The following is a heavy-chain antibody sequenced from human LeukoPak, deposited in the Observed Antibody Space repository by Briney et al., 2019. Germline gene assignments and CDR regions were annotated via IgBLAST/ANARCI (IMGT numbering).Heavy chain of an antibody. Sequence: PSETLSLTCAVYGGSFSGYYWSRIRQPPGKGLEWIGEINHSGSTNYNPSLKSRVTISVDTSKNQFSLKLSSVTAADTAVYYCARGLKSNGYSSSWYLLPGHYYYMDVWGKGTTVTVSS. CDR3: ARGLKSNGYSSSWYLLPGHYYYMDV. D-gene: IGHD6-13*01. CDR1: GGSFSGYY. J-gene: IGHJ6*03. CDR2: INHSGST. V-gene: IGHV4-34*01.